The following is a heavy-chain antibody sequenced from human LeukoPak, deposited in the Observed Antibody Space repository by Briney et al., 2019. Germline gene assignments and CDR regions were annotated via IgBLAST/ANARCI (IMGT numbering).Heavy chain of an antibody. J-gene: IGHJ4*02. CDR3: ARALGYYSSYCGY. CDR2: INPNSGGT. Sequence: GASVTVSCTASGYTFTGYYMHWVRQAPGQGLEWMGRINPNSGGTNYAQRFQGRVTMTRDTSINTAYMELSRLRSDDTAVYYCARALGYYSSYCGYWGQGTLVTVSS. CDR1: GYTFTGYY. V-gene: IGHV1-2*06. D-gene: IGHD3-22*01.